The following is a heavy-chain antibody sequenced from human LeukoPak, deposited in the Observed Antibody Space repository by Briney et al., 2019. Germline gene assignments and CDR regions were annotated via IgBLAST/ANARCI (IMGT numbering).Heavy chain of an antibody. V-gene: IGHV4-39*01. CDR1: GVSISSSYSY. CDR3: ASRLGGRYYYMDV. D-gene: IGHD7-27*01. J-gene: IGHJ6*03. Sequence: SETLSLTCTVSGVSISSSYSYWGWIRQPPGMGLEWIGSIYYTGNTYYNPSLKSRVTISVDTSKNQFSLKLSCVTAADTAVYYCASRLGGRYYYMDVWGKGTTVTISS. CDR2: IYYTGNT.